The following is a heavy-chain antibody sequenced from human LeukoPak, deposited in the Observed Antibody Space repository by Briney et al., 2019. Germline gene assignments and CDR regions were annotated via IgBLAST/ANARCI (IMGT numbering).Heavy chain of an antibody. CDR3: AREQSMVRRVTSFDY. CDR2: IKQDGSEK. V-gene: IGHV3-7*01. Sequence: GGSLRFSCAASGFTFSSYWMSWVRQAPGKGLEWVANIKQDGSEKYYVDSVKGRFTISRDNAKNSLYLQMNSLRAEDTAVYYCAREQSMVRRVTSFDYWGQGTLVTVSS. D-gene: IGHD3-10*01. CDR1: GFTFSSYW. J-gene: IGHJ4*02.